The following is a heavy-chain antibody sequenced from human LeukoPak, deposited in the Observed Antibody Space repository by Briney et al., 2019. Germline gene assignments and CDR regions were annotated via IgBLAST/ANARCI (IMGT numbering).Heavy chain of an antibody. Sequence: GGTLRLSCAASGFTFSSHGMNWVRQAPGKGLEWVSGISGSGDTTYYADSVKGRFTISRDNSKNTLYLQMNSLRVEETAVFYCAKDDAWLQYNYWGQGTLVTVSS. CDR2: ISGSGDTT. V-gene: IGHV3-23*01. D-gene: IGHD5-24*01. J-gene: IGHJ4*02. CDR3: AKDDAWLQYNY. CDR1: GFTFSSHG.